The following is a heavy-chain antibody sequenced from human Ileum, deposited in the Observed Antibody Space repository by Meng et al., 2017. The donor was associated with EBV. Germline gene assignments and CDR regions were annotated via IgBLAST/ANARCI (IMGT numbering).Heavy chain of an antibody. CDR1: GVSLSISGVG. CDR2: IYGQGDK. V-gene: IGHV2-5*01. Sequence: QTNFKAFCPTVVKPTQTLTLTCTFSGVSLSISGVGVGWIRQPPGKALEWLAMIYGQGDKHYSPSLTSRLTITKDTSKNQVVLTMTNMDSVDTATYYCALRPRQLLRGWFDSWGQGALVTVSS. CDR3: ALRPRQLLRGWFDS. J-gene: IGHJ5*01. D-gene: IGHD6-13*01.